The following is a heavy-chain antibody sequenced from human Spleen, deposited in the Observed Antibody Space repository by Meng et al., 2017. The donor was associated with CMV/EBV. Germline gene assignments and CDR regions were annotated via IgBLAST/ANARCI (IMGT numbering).Heavy chain of an antibody. Sequence: SETLSLTCTVSGYSISSGYYWGWVRQPPGMGLEWIGSIYHSGSTYYNPSLKSRVTISVDTSKNQFSLKLSSVTAADTAVYYCARARFDYWGQGTLVTVSS. V-gene: IGHV4-38-2*02. CDR2: IYHSGST. J-gene: IGHJ4*02. CDR1: GYSISSGYY. CDR3: ARARFDY.